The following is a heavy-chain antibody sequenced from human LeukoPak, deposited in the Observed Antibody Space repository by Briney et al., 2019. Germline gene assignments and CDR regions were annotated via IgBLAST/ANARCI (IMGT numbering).Heavy chain of an antibody. CDR2: IYYSGTT. D-gene: IGHD2-15*01. CDR1: GGSISSSDYY. Sequence: SETLSLTCTVSGGSISSSDYYWGWIRQPPGKGLEWIASIYYSGTTHYNPSHQSRVTMSVDTSKNQSSLKLRSVTAADTAVYYCARVNTQGVPSPWGQGILVTVSS. CDR3: ARVNTQGVPSP. V-gene: IGHV4-39*01. J-gene: IGHJ5*02.